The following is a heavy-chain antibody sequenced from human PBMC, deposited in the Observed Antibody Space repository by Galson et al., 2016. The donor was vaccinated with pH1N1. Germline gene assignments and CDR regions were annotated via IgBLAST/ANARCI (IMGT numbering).Heavy chain of an antibody. CDR3: ARDRTYSESNTYYDLFDI. CDR1: GLVYSDYW. Sequence: SLRLSCAASGLVYSDYWMTWVRQAPGKGLEWVGNINQHGSKINYGDSVKGRFTISRDNANNSLFLQMTSLRADDSAVYYCARDRTYSESNTYYDLFDIWGQGTLVIVSS. J-gene: IGHJ4*02. CDR2: INQHGSKI. D-gene: IGHD3-16*01. V-gene: IGHV3-7*03.